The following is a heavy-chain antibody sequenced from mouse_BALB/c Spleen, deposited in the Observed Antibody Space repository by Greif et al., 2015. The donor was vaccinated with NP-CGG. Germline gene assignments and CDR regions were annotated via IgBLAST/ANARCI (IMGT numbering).Heavy chain of an antibody. CDR1: GYTFTSYT. Sequence: QVQLKESGAELARPGASVKMSCKASGYTFTSYTMHWVKQRPGQGLEWIGYINPSSGYTNYNQKFKDKATSTADKSSSTAYMQLSSLTSEDSAVYYCAREGGNPYAMDYWGQGTSVTVSS. CDR2: INPSSGYT. D-gene: IGHD2-1*01. CDR3: AREGGNPYAMDY. J-gene: IGHJ4*01. V-gene: IGHV1-4*01.